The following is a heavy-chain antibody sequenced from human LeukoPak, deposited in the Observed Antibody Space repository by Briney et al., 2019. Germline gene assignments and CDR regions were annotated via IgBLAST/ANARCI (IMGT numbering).Heavy chain of an antibody. CDR1: GGSISSGDYY. CDR3: ARGRGDFGVPDAFDI. D-gene: IGHD2-21*02. CDR2: IYYSGST. V-gene: IGHV4-30-4*01. J-gene: IGHJ3*02. Sequence: PSQTLSLTCTVSGGSISSGDYYWSWIRQPPRKGLEWIGYIYYSGSTYYNPSLKSRVTISVDTSKNQFSLKLSSVIAADTAVYYCARGRGDFGVPDAFDIWGQGTMVTVSS.